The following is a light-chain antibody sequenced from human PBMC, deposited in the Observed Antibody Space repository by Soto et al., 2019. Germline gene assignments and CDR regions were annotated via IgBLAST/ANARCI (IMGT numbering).Light chain of an antibody. V-gene: IGLV2-14*01. CDR2: EVS. CDR1: SSDVGGYNS. J-gene: IGLJ1*01. CDR3: SSYTSSSTPFV. Sequence: QSVLTQPASVSGSPGQSITISCTGTSSDVGGYNSVSWYQQLPGKVPKLIISEVSNRPSGVSPRFSGSKSGNTASLTISGLPAEDEADYFCSSYTSSSTPFVFGTGAKLTVL.